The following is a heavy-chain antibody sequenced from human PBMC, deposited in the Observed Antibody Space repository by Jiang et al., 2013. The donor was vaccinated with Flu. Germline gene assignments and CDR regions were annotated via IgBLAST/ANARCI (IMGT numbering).Heavy chain of an antibody. CDR2: IYWNDDK. Sequence: KPTQTLTLTCTFSGFSLSTSGVGVGWIRQPPGKALEWLALIYWNDDKRYSPSLKSRLTITKDTSKNQVVLTMTNMDPVDTATYYCAHRGYSYGPDYYYYGMDVWGQGTTVTVSS. CDR1: GFSLSTSGVG. V-gene: IGHV2-5*01. CDR3: AHRGYSYGPDYYYYGMDV. D-gene: IGHD5-18*01. J-gene: IGHJ6*02.